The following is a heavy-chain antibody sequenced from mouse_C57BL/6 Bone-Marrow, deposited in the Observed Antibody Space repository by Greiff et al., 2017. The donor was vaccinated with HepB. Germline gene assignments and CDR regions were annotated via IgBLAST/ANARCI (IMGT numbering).Heavy chain of an antibody. CDR1: GYTFTTYP. CDR3: ARRRTVGGYYYAMDY. D-gene: IGHD1-1*01. CDR2: FHPYNDDT. J-gene: IGHJ4*01. V-gene: IGHV1-47*01. Sequence: VKLQESGAELVKPGASVKMSCKASGYTFTTYPIEWMKQNHGKSLEWIGNFHPYNDDTKYNEKFKGKATLTVEKSSSTVYLELSRLTSDDSAVYYCARRRTVGGYYYAMDYWGQGTSVTVSS.